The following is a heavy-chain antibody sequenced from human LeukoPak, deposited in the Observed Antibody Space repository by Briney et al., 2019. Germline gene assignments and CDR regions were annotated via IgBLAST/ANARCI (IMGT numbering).Heavy chain of an antibody. J-gene: IGHJ5*02. CDR3: ARDWPNRLAAAGIWFDP. Sequence: GGSLILSCAASGFTFSSNGMHWVRPAPGKGLEWVAIIWYDGSKKYYADSVKGRFTISRDDSKNTLYLQMNSLRAEDTAVYYCARDWPNRLAAAGIWFDPWGQGTLVTVSS. D-gene: IGHD6-13*01. CDR2: IWYDGSKK. CDR1: GFTFSSNG. V-gene: IGHV3-33*01.